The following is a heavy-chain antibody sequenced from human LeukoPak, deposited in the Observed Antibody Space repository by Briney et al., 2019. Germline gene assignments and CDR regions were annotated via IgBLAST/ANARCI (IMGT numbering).Heavy chain of an antibody. CDR2: INPSGGST. D-gene: IGHD3-22*01. V-gene: IGHV1-46*01. J-gene: IGHJ4*02. CDR1: GYAFTGYY. Sequence: GASVKDSCKASGYAFTGYYIHWVRQAPGQGLEWMGIINPSGGSTSYAQKFQGRVTMTRDTSTSTVYMELSSLRSEDTAVYYCARQDTYYYDSSGYYPPGGEYYFDYWGQGTLVTVSS. CDR3: ARQDTYYYDSSGYYPPGGEYYFDY.